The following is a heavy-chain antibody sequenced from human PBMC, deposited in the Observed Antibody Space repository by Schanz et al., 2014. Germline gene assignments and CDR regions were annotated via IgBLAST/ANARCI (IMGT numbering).Heavy chain of an antibody. CDR2: IKQDGSEK. V-gene: IGHV3-7*01. J-gene: IGHJ4*02. CDR3: ARERLDSGTYYFDY. D-gene: IGHD3-10*01. CDR1: GFAFDTYW. Sequence: EVQLVESGGGLVQPGGSLRLSCAASGFAFDTYWMSWVRQAPGKGLEWVANIKQDGSEKYYVDSVKGRFTSSRDNAKNSLYLQMNSLRAEDTALYYCARERLDSGTYYFDYWGQGALVTVSS.